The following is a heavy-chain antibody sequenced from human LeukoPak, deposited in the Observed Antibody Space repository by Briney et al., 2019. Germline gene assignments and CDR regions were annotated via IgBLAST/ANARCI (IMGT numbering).Heavy chain of an antibody. CDR3: ARFLSKRVQLWLFSYYFDY. V-gene: IGHV1-18*01. J-gene: IGHJ4*02. D-gene: IGHD5-18*01. CDR2: ISAYNGNT. Sequence: ASVKVSCKASGYTFTSYGISWVRQAPGQGLEWMGWISAYNGNTNYAQKLQGRVTMTTDTSTSTAYMELRSLRSDDTAVYYCARFLSKRVQLWLFSYYFDYWGQGTLVTVSS. CDR1: GYTFTSYG.